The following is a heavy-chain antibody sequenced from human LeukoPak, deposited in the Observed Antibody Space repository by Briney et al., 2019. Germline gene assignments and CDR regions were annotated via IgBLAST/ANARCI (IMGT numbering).Heavy chain of an antibody. V-gene: IGHV1-46*01. CDR2: INPTGGST. CDR1: GYTFTSYY. J-gene: IGHJ4*02. Sequence: ASVKVFCKASGYTFTSYYMHWVRQAPGQGLEWMGLINPTGGSTGYAQKFQGRVTITRHTSASTAYMELRTLRSEDMAVYYCARGGWQLAKDYFDSWGQGTLVTVSS. CDR3: ARGGWQLAKDYFDS. D-gene: IGHD6-13*01.